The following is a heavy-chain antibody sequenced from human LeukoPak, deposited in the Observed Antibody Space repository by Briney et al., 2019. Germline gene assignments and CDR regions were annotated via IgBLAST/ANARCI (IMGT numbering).Heavy chain of an antibody. CDR3: ARVALRYFDWLPQYYFDY. D-gene: IGHD3-9*01. Sequence: PSETLSLTCTVSGGAISSYYWSWIRQPPGKGLEGIGYIYYSGSTNYNPSLKSRVTISVDTSKNQFSLKLSSVTAADTAVYYCARVALRYFDWLPQYYFDYWGQGTLVTVSS. J-gene: IGHJ4*02. V-gene: IGHV4-59*01. CDR2: IYYSGST. CDR1: GGAISSYY.